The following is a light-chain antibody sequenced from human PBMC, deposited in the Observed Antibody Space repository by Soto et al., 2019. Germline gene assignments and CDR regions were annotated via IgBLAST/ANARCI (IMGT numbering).Light chain of an antibody. V-gene: IGKV1D-16*01. CDR2: AAS. CDR1: QGISSW. Sequence: DIQMTQSPSSVSASVGDRVTITCRASQGISSWLAWYQQKPGKAPNLLIYAASSLQSGVPSRFSGSGSGTEFTLTITSLQADDFATYYCQQYNIHSTFGQGTRLEIK. J-gene: IGKJ5*01. CDR3: QQYNIHST.